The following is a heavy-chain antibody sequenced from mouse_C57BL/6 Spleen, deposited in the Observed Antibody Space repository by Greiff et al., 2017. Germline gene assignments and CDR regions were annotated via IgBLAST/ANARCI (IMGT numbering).Heavy chain of an antibody. J-gene: IGHJ1*03. D-gene: IGHD1-1*01. CDR1: GYTFTSYW. Sequence: QVQLQQPGAELVKPGASVKLSCKASGYTFTSYWMPWVKQRPGQGLEWIGMIHPNSGSTNYNEKLKSKATLTVDKSSSTAYMQLSSLTSEDSAVYYCARYYGSSYGYFDVGGTGTTVTVAS. CDR2: IHPNSGST. CDR3: ARYYGSSYGYFDV. V-gene: IGHV1-64*01.